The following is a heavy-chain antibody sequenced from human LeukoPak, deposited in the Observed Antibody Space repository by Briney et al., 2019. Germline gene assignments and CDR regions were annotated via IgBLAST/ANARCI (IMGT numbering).Heavy chain of an antibody. D-gene: IGHD4-23*01. V-gene: IGHV1-18*01. CDR1: GYTFTSYG. CDR3: ARGMQDPMTTVVSLDY. Sequence: GASVKVSCKAFGYTFTSYGISWVRQAPGQGLEWMGWISAYNGNTNYAQKLQGRVTMTTDTSTSTAYMELRSLRSDDTAVYYCARGMQDPMTTVVSLDYWGQGTLVTVSS. J-gene: IGHJ4*02. CDR2: ISAYNGNT.